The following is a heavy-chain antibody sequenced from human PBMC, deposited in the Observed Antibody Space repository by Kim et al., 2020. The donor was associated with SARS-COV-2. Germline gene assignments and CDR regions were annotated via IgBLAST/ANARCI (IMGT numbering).Heavy chain of an antibody. CDR1: GFTFSSYW. V-gene: IGHV3-7*01. CDR3: ARDPPPYCSGGSCYTNYYYAMDV. D-gene: IGHD2-15*01. J-gene: IGHJ6*02. Sequence: GGSLRLSCAASGFTFSSYWMSWVRQAPGKGLEWVANIKQDESEKYYVDSVKGRFTISRDNAKNSLYLQMNSLRAEDTAVYYCARDPPPYCSGGSCYTNYYYAMDVWGQGTTVTVSS. CDR2: IKQDESEK.